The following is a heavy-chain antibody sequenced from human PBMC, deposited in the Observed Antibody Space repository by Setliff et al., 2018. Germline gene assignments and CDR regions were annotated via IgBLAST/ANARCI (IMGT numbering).Heavy chain of an antibody. V-gene: IGHV3-49*04. J-gene: IGHJ6*03. Sequence: GGSLRLSCTASGFTFGDYAMSWVRQAPGKGLEWVGFIRSKAYGGTTEYAASVKGRYTISRDDSKSIAYLQMNSLKTEDTAVYYCTRSPYQLLYFYYYYYMDVWGKRTTVTVSS. CDR1: GFTFGDYA. CDR3: TRSPYQLLYFYYYYYMDV. D-gene: IGHD2-2*02. CDR2: IRSKAYGGTT.